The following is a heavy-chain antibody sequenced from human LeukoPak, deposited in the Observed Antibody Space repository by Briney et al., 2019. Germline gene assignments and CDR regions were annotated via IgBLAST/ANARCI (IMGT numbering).Heavy chain of an antibody. CDR2: IKQDGSEK. CDR3: ARDPGGFLEWLPRYYFDY. Sequence: GGSLRPSCAASGFTFSSYWMSWVRQAPGKGLEWVANIKQDGSEKYYVDSVKGRFTISRDNAKNSLYLQMNSLRAEDTAVYYCARDPGGFLEWLPRYYFDYWGQGTLVTVSS. V-gene: IGHV3-7*01. CDR1: GFTFSSYW. J-gene: IGHJ4*02. D-gene: IGHD3-3*01.